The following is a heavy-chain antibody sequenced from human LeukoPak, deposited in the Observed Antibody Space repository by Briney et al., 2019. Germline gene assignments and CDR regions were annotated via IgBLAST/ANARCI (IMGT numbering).Heavy chain of an antibody. J-gene: IGHJ4*02. Sequence: SETLSLTCTVSGGSISSGGYYWSWIRQHPGKGLEWIGYIYYSGSTYYNPSLKSRVTISVDTSKNQFSLKLSSVTAADTAVYYCARGYSYGCIDYWGQGTLVTVSS. V-gene: IGHV4-31*03. D-gene: IGHD5-18*01. CDR3: ARGYSYGCIDY. CDR1: GGSISSGGYY. CDR2: IYYSGST.